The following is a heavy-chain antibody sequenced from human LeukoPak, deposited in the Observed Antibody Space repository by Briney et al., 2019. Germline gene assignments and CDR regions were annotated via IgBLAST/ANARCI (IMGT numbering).Heavy chain of an antibody. V-gene: IGHV3-53*04. Sequence: ETLSLTCAVYGGSFSGYYWSWVRQAPGKGLEWVSVIYSGGSTYYADSVKGRFTISRHNSKNTLYLQMNSLRAEDTAVYYCARHMDYYYGMDVWGQGTTVTVSS. CDR3: ARHMDYYYGMDV. CDR2: IYSGGST. J-gene: IGHJ6*02. D-gene: IGHD2-21*01. CDR1: GGSFSGYY.